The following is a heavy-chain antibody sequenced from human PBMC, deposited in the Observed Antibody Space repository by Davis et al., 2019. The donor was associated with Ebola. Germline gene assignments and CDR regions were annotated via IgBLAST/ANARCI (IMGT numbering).Heavy chain of an antibody. CDR3: AKGWQYFDY. Sequence: GESLKIPCAASGFTFSSYGMHWVRQAPGKGLEWVAVISYDGSNKYFADSVKGRFTISRDNSKNTLYLQMNSLRAEDTAVYYCAKGWQYFDYWGQGTQVTVPS. CDR1: GFTFSSYG. J-gene: IGHJ4*02. CDR2: ISYDGSNK. V-gene: IGHV3-30*18.